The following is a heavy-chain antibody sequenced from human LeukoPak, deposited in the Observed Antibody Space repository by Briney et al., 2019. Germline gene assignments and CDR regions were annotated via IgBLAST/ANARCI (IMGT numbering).Heavy chain of an antibody. CDR2: ISGSSSYI. J-gene: IGHJ4*02. V-gene: IGHV3-21*01. CDR3: ARDCSGGSCYYSMAFDY. Sequence: GGSLRLSCAASGFTFSSYSMNWVRQAPGKGLEWVSSISGSSSYIYYADSVKGRFTISRDNANNSLYLQMNSLRAEDTAVYYCARDCSGGSCYYSMAFDYWGQGTRVTVSS. CDR1: GFTFSSYS. D-gene: IGHD2-15*01.